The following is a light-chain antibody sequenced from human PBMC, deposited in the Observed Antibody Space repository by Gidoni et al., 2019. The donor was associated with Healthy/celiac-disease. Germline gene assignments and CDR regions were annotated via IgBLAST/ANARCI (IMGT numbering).Light chain of an antibody. CDR3: QQYNNWPPLT. CDR1: QSVSSN. CDR2: GAS. V-gene: IGKV3-15*01. J-gene: IGKJ4*01. Sequence: EIVMMQSPATLSVSPGERATLSCRASQSVSSNLAWYQQKPGQAPRLLIYGASTRATGIPARFSGSGSGTEFTPTISSLQSEDFAVYYCQQYNNWPPLTFGGGTKVEIK.